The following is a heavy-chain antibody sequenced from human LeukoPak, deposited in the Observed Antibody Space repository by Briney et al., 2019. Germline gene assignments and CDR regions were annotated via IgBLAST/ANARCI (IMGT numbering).Heavy chain of an antibody. CDR3: ARGYSGWYRGYFDY. CDR1: GGSFSGYY. CDR2: INHSGST. D-gene: IGHD6-19*01. Sequence: SETLSLTCAVYGGSFSGYYWSWIRQPPGKGLEWIGEINHSGSTNYNPSLKSRVTISVDTSKNQFSLKLSSVAAADTAVYYCARGYSGWYRGYFDYWGQGTLVTVSS. V-gene: IGHV4-34*01. J-gene: IGHJ4*02.